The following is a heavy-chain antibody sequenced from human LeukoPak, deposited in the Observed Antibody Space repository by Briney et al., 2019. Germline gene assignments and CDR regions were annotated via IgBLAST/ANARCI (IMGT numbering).Heavy chain of an antibody. Sequence: SLRLSCAASGFTFDDYAMHWVRQAPGKGLEWVSGISWNSGSIGYADSVKGRFTISRDNAKSSLYLQMNSLRAEDTALYYCAKGLWFGELFSWGQGTLVTVSS. CDR2: ISWNSGSI. V-gene: IGHV3-9*01. CDR1: GFTFDDYA. J-gene: IGHJ5*02. D-gene: IGHD3-10*01. CDR3: AKGLWFGELFS.